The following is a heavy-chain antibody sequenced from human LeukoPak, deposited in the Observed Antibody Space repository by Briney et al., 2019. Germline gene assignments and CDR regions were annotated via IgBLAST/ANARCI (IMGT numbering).Heavy chain of an antibody. CDR2: CFYNGTT. V-gene: IGHV4-39*01. D-gene: IGHD3-3*01. CDR3: AGVAPPAVTIFGVTTPPVCYYMDV. J-gene: IGHJ6*03. CDR1: GGFISSTSYF. Sequence: SEPLSLTCTVSGGFISSTSYFWGWMRQPPGKGLERIETCFYNGTTYYNPSLKSRVTISVDTSKNQLSLKLTAVTAAATALCFSAGVAPPAVTIFGVTTPPVCYYMDVWGKGTTVTVSS.